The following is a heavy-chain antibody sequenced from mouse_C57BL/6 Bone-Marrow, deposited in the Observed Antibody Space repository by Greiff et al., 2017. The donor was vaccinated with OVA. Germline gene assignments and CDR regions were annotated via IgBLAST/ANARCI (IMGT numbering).Heavy chain of an antibody. CDR2: FYPGSGSI. J-gene: IGHJ3*01. V-gene: IGHV1-62-2*01. CDR3: ARHEDYDYEGEAWFAY. CDR1: GYTFTEYT. D-gene: IGHD2-4*01. Sequence: QVQLQQSGAELVKPGASVKLSCKASGYTFTEYTIHWVKQRSGQGLEWIGWFYPGSGSIKYNEKFKDKATLTADKSSSTVYMELSRLTSEDSAVYFSARHEDYDYEGEAWFAYWGQGTLVTVSA.